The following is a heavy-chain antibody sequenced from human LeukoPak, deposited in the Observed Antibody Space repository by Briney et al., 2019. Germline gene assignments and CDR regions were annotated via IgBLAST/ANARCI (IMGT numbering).Heavy chain of an antibody. CDR1: GYTFTSYG. CDR2: MNPNSGNT. J-gene: IGHJ4*02. V-gene: IGHV1-8*02. CDR3: ARGPRTLLWFGERIPYFDY. Sequence: ASVKVSCKASGYTFTSYGISWVRQATGQGLEWMGWMNPNSGNTGYAQKFQGRVTMTRNTSISTAYMELSSLRSEDTAVYYCARGPRTLLWFGERIPYFDYWGQGTLVTVSS. D-gene: IGHD3-10*01.